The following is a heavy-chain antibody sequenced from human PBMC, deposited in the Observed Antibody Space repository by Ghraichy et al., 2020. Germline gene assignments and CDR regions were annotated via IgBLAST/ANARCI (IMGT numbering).Heavy chain of an antibody. J-gene: IGHJ4*02. CDR2: IRFDGSNK. Sequence: GESLNISCAASGFTFSSYGMHWVRQPPGKGLEWVAFIRFDGSNKYYANSVTGRFTVSRDNSKNTLYLQMNSLRTKDTALYFCAKQGTRGVATTDYWGQGTLVTASS. V-gene: IGHV3-30*02. D-gene: IGHD5-12*01. CDR1: GFTFSSYG. CDR3: AKQGTRGVATTDY.